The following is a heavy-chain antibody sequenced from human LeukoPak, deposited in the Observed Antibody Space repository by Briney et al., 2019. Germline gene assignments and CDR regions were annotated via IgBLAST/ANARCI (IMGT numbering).Heavy chain of an antibody. CDR2: IYHTGST. CDR1: GGSISTTNW. Sequence: PSGTLSLTCAVSGGSISTTNWWSWVRQPPGKGLEWIGEIYHTGSTNYKPSLKSRVTISVDKSKNQFSLRLSSVTAADTAVYYCARDRATAGQTDAYDIWGQGTMATVSS. J-gene: IGHJ3*02. CDR3: ARDRATAGQTDAYDI. D-gene: IGHD6-13*01. V-gene: IGHV4-4*02.